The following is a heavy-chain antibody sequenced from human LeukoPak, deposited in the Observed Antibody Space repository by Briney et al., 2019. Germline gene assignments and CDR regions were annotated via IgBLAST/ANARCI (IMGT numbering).Heavy chain of an antibody. J-gene: IGHJ5*02. Sequence: PGGSLRLSRAASGFTFSSYGMHWVRQAPGKGLEWVAVISYDGSNKYYADSVKGRFTISRDNSKNTLYLQMNSLRAEDTAVYYCARVSSSSVNWFDPWGQGTLVTVSS. CDR2: ISYDGSNK. D-gene: IGHD6-13*01. V-gene: IGHV3-30*03. CDR1: GFTFSSYG. CDR3: ARVSSSSVNWFDP.